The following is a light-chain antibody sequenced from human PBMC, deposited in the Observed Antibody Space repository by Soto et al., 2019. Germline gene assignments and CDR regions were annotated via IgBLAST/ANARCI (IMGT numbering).Light chain of an antibody. V-gene: IGLV2-14*01. CDR3: SSYTSRNTLI. CDR2: EVS. Sequence: QSALTQPASVSGSPGQPITISCTGTSSDVGGYNFVSWYQREAGKAPKLLIYEVSNRPSGVSNRFSGSKSGNTASLTISGLQGEDEADYYCSSYTSRNTLIFGGGTKVTVL. J-gene: IGLJ2*01. CDR1: SSDVGGYNF.